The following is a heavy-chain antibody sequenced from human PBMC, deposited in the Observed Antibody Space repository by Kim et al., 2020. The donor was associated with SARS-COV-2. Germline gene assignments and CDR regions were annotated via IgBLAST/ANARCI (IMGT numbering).Heavy chain of an antibody. CDR3: ARSAMVWGNEGWFDP. CDR2: INHSGST. J-gene: IGHJ5*02. CDR1: GGSFSGYY. V-gene: IGHV4-34*01. D-gene: IGHD3-10*01. Sequence: SETLSLTCAVYGGSFSGYYWSWIRQPPGKGLEWIGEINHSGSTNYNPSLKSRVTISVDTSKNQFSLKLSSVTAADTAVYYCARSAMVWGNEGWFDPWGQGTLLTVSS.